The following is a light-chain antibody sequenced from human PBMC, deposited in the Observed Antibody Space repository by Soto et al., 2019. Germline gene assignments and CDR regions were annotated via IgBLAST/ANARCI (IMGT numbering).Light chain of an antibody. CDR1: SGHSSYA. V-gene: IGLV4-69*01. J-gene: IGLJ2*01. CDR3: QTRGTGTLV. CDR2: LNSDGSH. Sequence: QPVLTQSPSASASLGASVKLICTLSSGHSSYAIAWHQQQPEKGPRYLMKLNSDGSHSKGDGIPDRFSASTSGAERYLTISSLQSEDEADYSCQTRGTGTLVFGGGTKLTVL.